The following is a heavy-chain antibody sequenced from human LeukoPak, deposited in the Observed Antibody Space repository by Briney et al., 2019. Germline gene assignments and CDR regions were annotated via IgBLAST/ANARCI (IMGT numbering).Heavy chain of an antibody. CDR2: IYYSGST. CDR1: GGSISSSSYY. J-gene: IGHJ4*02. D-gene: IGHD6-19*01. V-gene: IGHV4-39*01. CDR3: ASQENSSGSYFDY. Sequence: PSETLSLTCTVSGGSISSSSYYWGWIRQPPGKGLEWIGSIYYSGSTYYNPSLKSRVTISVDTSKNQFSLKLSSVTAADTAVYYCASQENSSGSYFDYWGQGTLVTVSP.